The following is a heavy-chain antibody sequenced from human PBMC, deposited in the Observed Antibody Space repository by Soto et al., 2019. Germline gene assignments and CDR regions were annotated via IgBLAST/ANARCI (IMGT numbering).Heavy chain of an antibody. CDR1: GFAFGNYP. D-gene: IGHD3-10*01. CDR2: ISGSGGMT. V-gene: IGHV3-23*01. CDR3: AQDRTMARGIRAFDM. J-gene: IGHJ3*02. Sequence: EAQLLQSGGGLVPPGGSLRLSCVASGFAFGNYPMAWVRQTPGKGLEWISTISGSGGMTDYEDSVRGRFTVSVDHSKYTGHLHTNSLRAVDPAVYSCAQDRTMARGIRAFDMWGQGTTVSFSS.